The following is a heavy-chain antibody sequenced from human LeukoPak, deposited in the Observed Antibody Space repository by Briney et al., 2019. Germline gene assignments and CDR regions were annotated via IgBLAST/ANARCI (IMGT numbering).Heavy chain of an antibody. CDR2: INPNSGGT. V-gene: IGHV1-2*02. CDR1: GYTFTGYY. CDR3: AVWDFWSGYYTGDY. J-gene: IGHJ4*02. Sequence: GASVKVSCKASGYTFTGYYMHWVRQAPGQGLEWMGWINPNSGGTNYAQKFQGRVTMTRDTSISTAYMELSRLRSDDTAVYYCAVWDFWSGYYTGDYWGQGTLVTVSS. D-gene: IGHD3-3*01.